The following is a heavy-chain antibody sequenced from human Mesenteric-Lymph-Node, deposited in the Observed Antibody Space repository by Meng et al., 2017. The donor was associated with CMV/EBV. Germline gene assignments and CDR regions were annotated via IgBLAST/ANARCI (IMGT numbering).Heavy chain of an antibody. D-gene: IGHD2-2*01. CDR1: GFTFSSYW. Sequence: GESLKISCAASGFTFSSYWMSWVRQAPGKGLEWVANIKQDGSEKYYVDSVKGRFTISRDNAKNSLYLQMNSLRAEDTAVYYCARDEYCSSTSCYNYGMDVWGQGTTVTVSS. J-gene: IGHJ6*02. V-gene: IGHV3-7*01. CDR2: IKQDGSEK. CDR3: ARDEYCSSTSCYNYGMDV.